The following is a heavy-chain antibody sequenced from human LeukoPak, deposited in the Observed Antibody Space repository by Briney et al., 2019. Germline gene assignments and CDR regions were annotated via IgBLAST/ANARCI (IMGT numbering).Heavy chain of an antibody. V-gene: IGHV5-51*01. D-gene: IGHD4-17*01. CDR3: ARLRTYGDYALNY. Sequence: GESLKISCKGSGFGFSGYWFGWVRQMPGKGLEWMGIIYPGDSDTRYSPSFQGQVAISADKSISTAYLQWSSLKASDSAMYYCARLRTYGDYALNYWGQGTLVTVSS. CDR2: IYPGDSDT. CDR1: GFGFSGYW. J-gene: IGHJ4*02.